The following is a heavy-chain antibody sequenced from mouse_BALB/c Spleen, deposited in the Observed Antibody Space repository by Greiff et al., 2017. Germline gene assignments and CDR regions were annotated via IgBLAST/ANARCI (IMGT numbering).Heavy chain of an antibody. CDR1: GYTFTSYW. J-gene: IGHJ2*01. Sequence: QVQLQQSGAELAKPGASVKMSCKASGYTFTSYWMHWVKQRPGQGLEWIGYINPSTGYTEYNQKFKDKATLTADKSSSTAYMQLSSLTSEDSAVYYCARRITTDYWGQGTTLTVSS. D-gene: IGHD1-1*01. CDR2: INPSTGYT. CDR3: ARRITTDY. V-gene: IGHV1-7*01.